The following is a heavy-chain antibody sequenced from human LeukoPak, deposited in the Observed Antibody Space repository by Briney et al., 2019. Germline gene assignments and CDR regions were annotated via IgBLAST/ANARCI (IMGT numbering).Heavy chain of an antibody. CDR3: AKSYYYDKLAYY. CDR2: ISYDGSNK. V-gene: IGHV3-30*18. D-gene: IGHD3-22*01. CDR1: GFTFRSYS. Sequence: PGRSLRLSCAASGFTFRSYSMHWVRQAPGKGLEWVAVISYDGSNKYYADSVKGRFTISRDNSKNTLYLQMNSLRAEDTAVYYCAKSYYYDKLAYYWGQGTPVTVSS. J-gene: IGHJ4*02.